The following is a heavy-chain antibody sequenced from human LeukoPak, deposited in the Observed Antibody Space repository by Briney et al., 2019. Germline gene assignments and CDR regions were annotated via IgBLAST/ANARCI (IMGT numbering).Heavy chain of an antibody. CDR3: ARAGAVAGTYDAFDI. J-gene: IGHJ3*02. D-gene: IGHD6-19*01. CDR2: IIPILGIA. Sequence: GSSVKVSCKASGGTFSSYAISWVRQAPGQGLDWMGRIIPILGIANYAQKFQGRVTITADKSTSTAYMELSSLRSEDTAVYYCARAGAVAGTYDAFDIWGQGTMVTVSS. V-gene: IGHV1-69*04. CDR1: GGTFSSYA.